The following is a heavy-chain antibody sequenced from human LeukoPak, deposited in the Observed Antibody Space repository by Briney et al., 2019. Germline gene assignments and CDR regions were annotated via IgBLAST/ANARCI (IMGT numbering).Heavy chain of an antibody. Sequence: SMTASSLASRASFTSYSISWVRQADGHGIEWKGTIITMVGTANYAQKFQGRVTITTDESTSTAYMELSSLRSEDTAVYYCARVGFMVVTGGDDAFDIWGQGTMVTVSS. CDR1: RASFTSYS. D-gene: IGHD4/OR15-4a*01. CDR2: IITMVGTA. V-gene: IGHV1-69*05. CDR3: ARVGFMVVTGGDDAFDI. J-gene: IGHJ3*02.